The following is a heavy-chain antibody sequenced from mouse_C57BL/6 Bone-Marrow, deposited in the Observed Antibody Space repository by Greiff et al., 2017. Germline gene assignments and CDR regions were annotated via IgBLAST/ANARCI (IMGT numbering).Heavy chain of an antibody. Sequence: VQLKESGPKLVKPGASVKISCKASGYSFTDYNMNWVKQSNGKSLEWIGVINPNYGTTSYNQKFKGKATLTVDQSSSTAYMQLNSLTSEDSAVYYCARKYYGSSYPPYWYFDVWGTGTTVTVSS. CDR1: GYSFTDYN. J-gene: IGHJ1*03. V-gene: IGHV1-39*01. D-gene: IGHD1-1*01. CDR3: ARKYYGSSYPPYWYFDV. CDR2: INPNYGTT.